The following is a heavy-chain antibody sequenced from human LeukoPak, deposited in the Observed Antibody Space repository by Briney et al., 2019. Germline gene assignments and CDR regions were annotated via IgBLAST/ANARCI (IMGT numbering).Heavy chain of an antibody. CDR3: GRDTATALDY. J-gene: IGHJ4*02. CDR1: GFTLNDHY. Sequence: GGSLGLSCAASGFTLNDHYMDWVRQAPGKGLEWVGRIKNKRGSYTADYAASVKGRFTLSRDDSQNSLYLQMNSLKIEDTAVYYCGRDTATALDYWGQGTLVTVSS. CDR2: IKNKRGSYTA. D-gene: IGHD6-13*01. V-gene: IGHV3-72*01.